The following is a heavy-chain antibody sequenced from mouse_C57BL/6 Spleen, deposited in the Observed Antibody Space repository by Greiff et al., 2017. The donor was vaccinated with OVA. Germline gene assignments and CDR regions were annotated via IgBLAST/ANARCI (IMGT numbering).Heavy chain of an antibody. D-gene: IGHD2-4*01. CDR1: GFTFSSYT. CDR3: ASPYDYGRTSAWFAY. V-gene: IGHV5-9*01. Sequence: EVQGVESGGGLVKPGGSLKLSCAASGFTFSSYTMSWVRQTPEKRLEWVATISGGGGNTYYPDSVKGRFTISRDNAKNTLYLQMSSLRSEDTALYYCASPYDYGRTSAWFAYWGQGTLVTVSA. CDR2: ISGGGGNT. J-gene: IGHJ3*01.